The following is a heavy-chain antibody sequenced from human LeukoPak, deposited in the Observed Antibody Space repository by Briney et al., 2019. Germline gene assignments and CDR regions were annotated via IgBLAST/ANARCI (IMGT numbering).Heavy chain of an antibody. CDR3: AKGLLFTIIVVVNADAFDI. D-gene: IGHD3-22*01. V-gene: IGHV3-23*01. Sequence: GGSLRLSCTASGFAFSVYAMSWLRQPPGKGLEWVSTINANSGTTSYAASVRGRFTISRDNSKNTLYLQMNSLRAEDTAVYYCAKGLLFTIIVVVNADAFDIWGQGTMVTVSS. J-gene: IGHJ3*02. CDR1: GFAFSVYA. CDR2: INANSGTT.